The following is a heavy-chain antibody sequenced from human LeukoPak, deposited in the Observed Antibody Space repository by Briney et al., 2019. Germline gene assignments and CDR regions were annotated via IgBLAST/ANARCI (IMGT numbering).Heavy chain of an antibody. V-gene: IGHV3-74*01. J-gene: IGHJ3*02. CDR3: ARVPVGGNRALDI. Sequence: GGSLRLSCAASGFTFSTYWMHWVRQAPGKGLVWVSRIDIDGSSTSYADSVKGRFTISRDNAKNTLYLQMNSLRAEDTAVYYCARVPVGGNRALDIWGQGTMVTVSS. CDR1: GFTFSTYW. D-gene: IGHD1-26*01. CDR2: IDIDGSST.